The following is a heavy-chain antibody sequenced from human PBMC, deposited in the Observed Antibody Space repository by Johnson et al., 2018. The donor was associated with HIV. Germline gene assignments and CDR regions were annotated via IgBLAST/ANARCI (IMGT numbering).Heavy chain of an antibody. CDR1: GFTFSSYA. CDR3: ARQPDNFWSSDAFDI. CDR2: ISYDGSNK. Sequence: QEQLVESGGGVVQPGRSLRLSCAASGFTFSSYAMHWVRQAPGKGLEWVAVISYDGSNKYYADSVKGRFTISRDNAKNSVFLQMNSLRVEDTAIYYCARQPDNFWSSDAFDIWGQGTMVTVSS. J-gene: IGHJ3*02. V-gene: IGHV3-30*04. D-gene: IGHD3-3*01.